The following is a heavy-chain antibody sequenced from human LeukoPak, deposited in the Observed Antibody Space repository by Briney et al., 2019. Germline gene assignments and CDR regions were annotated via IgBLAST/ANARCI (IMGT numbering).Heavy chain of an antibody. CDR3: ATRGVPAALSFDY. Sequence: GASVKVSCKASGGTSSSCAISWVRQAPGQGLEWMGGIIPIFGTTNYAQKFQGRVTITADESTSTVYMELSSLRSEDTAVYYCATRGVPAALSFDYWGQGTLVTVSS. D-gene: IGHD2-2*01. V-gene: IGHV1-69*13. J-gene: IGHJ4*02. CDR2: IIPIFGTT. CDR1: GGTSSSCA.